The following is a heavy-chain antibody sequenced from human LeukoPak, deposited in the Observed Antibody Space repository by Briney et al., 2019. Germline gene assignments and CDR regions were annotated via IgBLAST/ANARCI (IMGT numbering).Heavy chain of an antibody. J-gene: IGHJ4*02. CDR1: GGSFSGYY. CDR3: AREPAFGVVIPFDY. CDR2: INHSGST. V-gene: IGHV4-34*01. D-gene: IGHD3-3*01. Sequence: SETLSLTCAVYGGSFSGYYWSWIRQPPGKGLEWIGEINHSGSTNYNPSLKSRVTISVDTSKNQFSLKLSSVTAADTAVYYCAREPAFGVVIPFDYWGQGTLDTVSS.